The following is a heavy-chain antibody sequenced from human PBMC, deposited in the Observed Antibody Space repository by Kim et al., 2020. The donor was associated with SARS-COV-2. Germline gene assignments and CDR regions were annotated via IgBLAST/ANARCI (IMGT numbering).Heavy chain of an antibody. V-gene: IGHV3-33*01. CDR1: GFNFSNYA. Sequence: GXSLRLSCAASGFNFSNYAMHWVRQAPGKGLGWVAVIWDDGNDRYYADSLEGRFTISRDNSKNTVSLHMASIRAEDTGVYFCARNGNPMIRGVINFHYGMXXXGQGTTVTVSS. CDR3: ARNGNPMIRGVINFHYGMXX. D-gene: IGHD3-10*01. CDR2: IWDDGNDR. J-gene: IGHJ6*02.